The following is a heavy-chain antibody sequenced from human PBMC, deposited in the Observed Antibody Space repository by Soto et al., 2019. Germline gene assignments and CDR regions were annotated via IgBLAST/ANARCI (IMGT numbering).Heavy chain of an antibody. CDR2: ISGSGGST. CDR1: GFTFSSYA. V-gene: IGHV3-23*01. Sequence: PGGSLRLSCAASGFTFSSYAMSWVRQAPGKGLEWVSAISGSGGSTYYADSVKGRFTISRDNSKNTLYLQMNSLRAEDTAVYYCANVPSSSWIPKKDYWGQGTLVTVSS. D-gene: IGHD6-13*01. CDR3: ANVPSSSWIPKKDY. J-gene: IGHJ4*02.